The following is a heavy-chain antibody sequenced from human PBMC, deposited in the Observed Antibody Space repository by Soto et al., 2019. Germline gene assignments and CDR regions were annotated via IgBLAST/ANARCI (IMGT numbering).Heavy chain of an antibody. J-gene: IGHJ4*02. CDR2: ISGRGGST. V-gene: IGHV3-23*01. D-gene: IGHD2-2*01. Sequence: LRLSCAASGFTFSSYAMSWVRQAPGKGLEWVPAISGRGGSTYYADSVKGRFTISRDNSKNTLYLQMNSLRAEDTAVYYCAKALVVPAAHNFDYWGQGTLVTVSS. CDR3: AKALVVPAAHNFDY. CDR1: GFTFSSYA.